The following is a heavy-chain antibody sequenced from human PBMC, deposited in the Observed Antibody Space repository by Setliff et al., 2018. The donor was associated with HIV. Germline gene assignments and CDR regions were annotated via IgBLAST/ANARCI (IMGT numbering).Heavy chain of an antibody. CDR1: GGSISSGSYY. CDR2: IYTSGST. D-gene: IGHD2-8*01. J-gene: IGHJ5*02. V-gene: IGHV4-61*09. CDR3: ARDWEYCTNGVCYGWFDP. Sequence: KPSETLSLTCTVSGGSISSGSYYWSWIRQPAGKGLEWIGHIYTSGSTNYNPSLKSRVTISVDTSKNQFSLKLSSVTAADTAVYYCARDWEYCTNGVCYGWFDPWGQGTLVTVSS.